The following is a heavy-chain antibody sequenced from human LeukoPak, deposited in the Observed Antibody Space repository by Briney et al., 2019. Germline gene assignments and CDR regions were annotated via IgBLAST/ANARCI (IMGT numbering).Heavy chain of an antibody. J-gene: IGHJ4*02. V-gene: IGHV4-34*01. CDR2: INHSGST. CDR1: GGSFSGYY. Sequence: SETLSLTCAVYGGSFSGYYWSWVRQPPGKGLEWIGEINHSGSTNYNPSLRSGVTISVDTSKNQFSLKLSSVTAADTAVYYCARRITMVRGFNYWGQGTLVTVSS. D-gene: IGHD3-10*01. CDR3: ARRITMVRGFNY.